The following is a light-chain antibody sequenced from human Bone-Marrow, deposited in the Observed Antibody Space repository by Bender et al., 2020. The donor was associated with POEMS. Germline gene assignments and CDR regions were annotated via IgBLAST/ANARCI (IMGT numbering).Light chain of an antibody. CDR1: DHNIGNNY. V-gene: IGLV1-47*01. J-gene: IGLJ3*02. Sequence: QSVLTQPPSVSGSPGQSVTISCSGSDHNIGNNYLYWYQRYPETAPKLLISRDHQRPSTIPDRFSGSKSGTSGSLAVSGLLSEDEADYHCATWDDSLRGPVFGGGTKLTVL. CDR2: RDH. CDR3: ATWDDSLRGPV.